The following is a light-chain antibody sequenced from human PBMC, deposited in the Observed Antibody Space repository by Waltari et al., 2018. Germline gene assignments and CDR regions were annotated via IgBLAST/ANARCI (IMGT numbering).Light chain of an antibody. CDR3: QVWDSRSDHLLV. CDR1: HTGIKS. V-gene: IGLV3-21*02. Sequence: SYVLTQPPSVSVAPGQTALFPCGGNHTGIKSLNGYQLRPGQAPVLVVYDSTDRPSGIPGRISGSNSGNTATLSISSVEAGDEADYYCQVWDSRSDHLLVFGGGTKLTVL. CDR2: DST. J-gene: IGLJ3*02.